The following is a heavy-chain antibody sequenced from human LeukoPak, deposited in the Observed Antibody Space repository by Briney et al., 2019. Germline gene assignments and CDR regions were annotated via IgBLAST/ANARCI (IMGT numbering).Heavy chain of an antibody. J-gene: IGHJ5*02. V-gene: IGHV4-39*07. CDR3: ARESRYYGSGSKRGNDWFDP. D-gene: IGHD3-10*01. CDR1: GGSISSSSYY. CDR2: IYYSGST. Sequence: SETLSLTCTVSGGSISSSSYYWGWIRQPPGKGLEWIGSIYYSGSTYYNPSLKSRVTISVDTSKNQFSLKLSSVTAADTAVYYCARESRYYGSGSKRGNDWFDPWGQGTLVTVSS.